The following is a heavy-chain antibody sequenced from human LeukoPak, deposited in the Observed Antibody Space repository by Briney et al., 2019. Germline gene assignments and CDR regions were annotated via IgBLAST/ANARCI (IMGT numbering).Heavy chain of an antibody. D-gene: IGHD1-26*01. CDR3: ATVPADLVGATILRNY. Sequence: RASVTVSCKVSGYTLTELSMHWVRQAPGKGLEWMGGFDPEDGETIYAQKFQGRVTMTEDTSTDTAYMELSSLRSEDTAVYYCATVPADLVGATILRNYWGQGTLVTVSS. CDR2: FDPEDGET. V-gene: IGHV1-24*01. CDR1: GYTLTELS. J-gene: IGHJ4*02.